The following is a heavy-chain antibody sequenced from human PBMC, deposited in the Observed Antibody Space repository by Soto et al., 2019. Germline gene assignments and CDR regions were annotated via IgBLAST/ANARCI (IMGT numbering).Heavy chain of an antibody. CDR2: IYYSGNT. CDR3: ARGRVWYDY. V-gene: IGHV4-59*01. Sequence: WTWIRQPPGKGLEWIGYIYYSGNTNYNPSLKSRVTISVDTSKNQVSLKLSSVTAADTAVYFCARGRVWYDYWGQGTLVTVSS. J-gene: IGHJ4*02. D-gene: IGHD3-16*01.